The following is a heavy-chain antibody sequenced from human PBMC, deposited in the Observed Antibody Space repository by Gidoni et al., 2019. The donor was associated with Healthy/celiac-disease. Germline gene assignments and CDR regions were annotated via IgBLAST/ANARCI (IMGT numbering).Heavy chain of an antibody. CDR3: ARDKYYDSSGYYQTTYYYYGMDV. V-gene: IGHV4-4*02. Sequence: QVQLQESGPGLVKPSGTLSLTCAVSGGSISSSNWWSLVRQPPGKGLEWIGEIYHSGSTNYNPSLKSRVTISVDKSKNQFSLKLSSVTAADTAVYYCARDKYYDSSGYYQTTYYYYGMDVWGQGTTVTVSS. D-gene: IGHD3-22*01. CDR2: IYHSGST. CDR1: GGSISSSNW. J-gene: IGHJ6*02.